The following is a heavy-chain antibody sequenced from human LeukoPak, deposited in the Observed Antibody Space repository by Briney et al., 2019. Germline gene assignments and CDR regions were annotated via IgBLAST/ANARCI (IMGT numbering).Heavy chain of an antibody. CDR3: ARWAADSGIYYIAS. Sequence: GGSLRLSCAASGFTFSDYWMTCVRQAPGKGLQWVASIRQDANVKYYVDSVRGRFTISRDNAESSLHLQMNSLRVEDTAVYYCARWAADSGIYYIASWGQGSLVTVSS. V-gene: IGHV3-7*01. CDR2: IRQDANVK. J-gene: IGHJ4*02. CDR1: GFTFSDYW. D-gene: IGHD3-10*01.